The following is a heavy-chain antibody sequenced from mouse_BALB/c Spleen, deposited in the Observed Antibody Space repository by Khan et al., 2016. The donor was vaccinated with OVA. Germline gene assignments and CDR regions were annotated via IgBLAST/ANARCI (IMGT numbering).Heavy chain of an antibody. J-gene: IGHJ3*01. V-gene: IGHV5-6*01. D-gene: IGHD2-4*01. CDR3: ARQDYDCDPFAY. Sequence: EVELVESGGDLVKPGGSLKLSCAASGFTFSSYGMSWVRQTPDKRLEWVATISSVGSNTYYPDSVKGRFTFSRDNAKNTLYLQMSSLKSEDTAMYYCARQDYDCDPFAYWGQGTLVTVSA. CDR2: ISSVGSNT. CDR1: GFTFSSYG.